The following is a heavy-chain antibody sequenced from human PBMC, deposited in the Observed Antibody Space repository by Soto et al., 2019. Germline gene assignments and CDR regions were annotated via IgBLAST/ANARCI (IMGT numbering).Heavy chain of an antibody. CDR1: GYSFTSYW. J-gene: IGHJ6*02. D-gene: IGHD2-8*01. CDR3: ARNGMARYYYYGMDV. V-gene: IGHV5-51*01. CDR2: IYPGDSDT. Sequence: PGESLKISCKGSGYSFTSYWIGWVRQMPGKGLEWMGIIYPGDSDTRYSPSFQGQVTISADKSISTAYLQWSSLKASDTAMYYCARNGMARYYYYGMDVWGQGTTVTVS.